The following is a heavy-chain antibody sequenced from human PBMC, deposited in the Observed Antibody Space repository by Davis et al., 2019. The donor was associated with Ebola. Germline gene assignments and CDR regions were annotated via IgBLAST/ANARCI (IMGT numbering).Heavy chain of an antibody. CDR1: GFTFSSYA. CDR3: ARVSSDYGMDV. Sequence: GGSLRPSCAASGFTFSSYAMSWVRQAPGKGLEWVSAISGSGGSTYYADSVKGRFTISRDNAKNSLYLQMNSLRAEDTAVYYCARVSSDYGMDVWGKGTTVTVSS. J-gene: IGHJ6*04. D-gene: IGHD2-15*01. CDR2: ISGSGGST. V-gene: IGHV3-23*01.